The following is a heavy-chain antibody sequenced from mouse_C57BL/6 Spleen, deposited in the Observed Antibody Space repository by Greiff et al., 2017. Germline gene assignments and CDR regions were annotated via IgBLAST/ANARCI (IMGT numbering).Heavy chain of an antibody. D-gene: IGHD3-3*01. CDR3: ARRGRGGAMDY. J-gene: IGHJ4*01. V-gene: IGHV3-1*01. CDR2: ISYSGST. CDR1: GYSITSGYD. Sequence: EVQLVESGPGMVKPSQSLSLTCTVTGYSITSGYDWHWIRHFPGNKLEWMGYISYSGSTNYNPSLKSRISITHDTSKNHFFLKLNSVTTEDTATYYCARRGRGGAMDYWGQGTSVTVSS.